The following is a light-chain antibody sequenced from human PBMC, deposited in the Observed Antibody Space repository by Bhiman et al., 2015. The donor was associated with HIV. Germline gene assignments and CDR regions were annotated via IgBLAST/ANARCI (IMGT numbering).Light chain of an antibody. V-gene: IGLV2-14*03. CDR1: RSDIGNYGY. CDR2: DVT. CDR3: SSFAISGRV. J-gene: IGLJ1*01. Sequence: QSALTQPASVSGSPGESITISCTGTRSDIGNYGYVSWYQQHPGRAPKLMVYDVTKRPSGVSNRFSGSKSGSTASLTISGLQAEDEADYYCSSFAISGRVFGIGTRVTVL.